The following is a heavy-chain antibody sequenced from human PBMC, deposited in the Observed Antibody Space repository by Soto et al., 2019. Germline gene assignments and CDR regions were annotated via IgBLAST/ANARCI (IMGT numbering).Heavy chain of an antibody. CDR3: ARGRYGDY. CDR2: ISAHNDNT. D-gene: IGHD1-1*01. CDR1: GYTFTTYG. V-gene: IGHV1-18*01. J-gene: IGHJ4*02. Sequence: QVHLVQSGAEVRKPGASVKVSCKGSGYTFTTYGITWVRQAPGQGLEWMGWISAHNDNTNYAQKVQGRVTVTRDTSATTGYMELRNLSSDGTGVYDGARGRYGDYWGQGALVTVSS.